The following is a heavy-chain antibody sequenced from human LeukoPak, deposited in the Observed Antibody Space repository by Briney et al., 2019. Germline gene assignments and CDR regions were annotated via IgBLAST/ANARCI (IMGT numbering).Heavy chain of an antibody. Sequence: GASVKVSCKASGFTFTGYYMHWVRQAPGQGLEWMGWINPNSGGTNNAQKFQGRVTMTRDTSISTAYMELSRLRSDDTAVYYCASKNVEYYFDYWGQGTLVTVSS. CDR1: GFTFTGYY. D-gene: IGHD5-24*01. CDR2: INPNSGGT. J-gene: IGHJ4*02. CDR3: ASKNVEYYFDY. V-gene: IGHV1-2*02.